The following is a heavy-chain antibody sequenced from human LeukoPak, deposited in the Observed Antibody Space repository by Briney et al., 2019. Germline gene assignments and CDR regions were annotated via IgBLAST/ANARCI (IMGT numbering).Heavy chain of an antibody. J-gene: IGHJ4*02. Sequence: GGSLRLSCAASGFTFSSYSMTWVRQAPGKGLEWVSSISSSSTYINYADSVKGRFTISRDNAKNSLYLQMNSLRAEDTAVYYCARGLIAVAGIDHWGQGTLVTVSS. CDR2: ISSSSTYI. V-gene: IGHV3-21*04. D-gene: IGHD6-19*01. CDR1: GFTFSSYS. CDR3: ARGLIAVAGIDH.